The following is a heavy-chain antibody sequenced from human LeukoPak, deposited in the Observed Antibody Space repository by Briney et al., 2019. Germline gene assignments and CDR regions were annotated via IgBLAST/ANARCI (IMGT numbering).Heavy chain of an antibody. J-gene: IGHJ4*02. Sequence: GGSLRLSCAASGFTFSNAWMSWVRQAPGKGLEWVSCISSTSNYIFYADSVRGRFTISRDNAKNSLYLQMDSLRAEDTAVYYCAKDHFPYRALCTFDYWGQGTLVTVSS. CDR1: GFTFSNAW. CDR2: ISSTSNYI. CDR3: AKDHFPYRALCTFDY. V-gene: IGHV3-21*01. D-gene: IGHD3-3*02.